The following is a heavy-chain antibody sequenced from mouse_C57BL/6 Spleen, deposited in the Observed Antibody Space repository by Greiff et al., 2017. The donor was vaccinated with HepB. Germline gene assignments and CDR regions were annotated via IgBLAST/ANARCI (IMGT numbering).Heavy chain of an antibody. V-gene: IGHV1-18*01. CDR2: INPNNGGT. D-gene: IGHD2-3*01. J-gene: IGHJ1*03. Sequence: EVQGVESGPELVKPGASVKIPCKASGYTFTDYNMDWVKQSHGKSLEWIGDINPNNGGTIYNQKFKGKATLTVDKSSSTAYMELRSLTSEDTAVYYCAREGYYWRYFDVWGTGTTVTVSS. CDR1: GYTFTDYN. CDR3: AREGYYWRYFDV.